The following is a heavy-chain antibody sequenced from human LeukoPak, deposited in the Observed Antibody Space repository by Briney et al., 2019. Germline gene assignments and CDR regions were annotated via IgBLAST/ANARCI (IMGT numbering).Heavy chain of an antibody. D-gene: IGHD3-10*01. CDR3: ARDYGSGSYYNGFCYFDY. CDR1: GFTFSSYA. V-gene: IGHV3-23*01. Sequence: PGGSLRLSCAASGFTFSSYAMSWVRQAPGKGLEWVSAISGSGGSTYYADSVKGRFTISRDNSKNSLYLQMNSLRAEDTAVYYCARDYGSGSYYNGFCYFDYWGQGTLVTVSS. CDR2: ISGSGGST. J-gene: IGHJ4*02.